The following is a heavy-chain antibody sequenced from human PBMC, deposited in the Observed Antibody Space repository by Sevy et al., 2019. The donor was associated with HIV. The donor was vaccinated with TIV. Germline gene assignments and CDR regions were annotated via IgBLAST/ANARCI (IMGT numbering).Heavy chain of an antibody. D-gene: IGHD3-9*01. Sequence: GGSLRLSCAASGFTFITSWMHWVRQAPGKGLVWVSRINNEGSTTTYADSVKGRFSISRDNARNTLYLQMNSLRAEDTAVYYCVREPYDILTGYYDDFDCWGQGTLVTVSS. CDR3: VREPYDILTGYYDDFDC. J-gene: IGHJ4*02. CDR2: INNEGSTT. V-gene: IGHV3-74*01. CDR1: GFTFITSW.